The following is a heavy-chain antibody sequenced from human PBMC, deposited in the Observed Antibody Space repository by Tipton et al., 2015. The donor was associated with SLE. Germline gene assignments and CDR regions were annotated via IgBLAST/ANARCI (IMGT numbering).Heavy chain of an antibody. CDR3: ARSADYGVFDY. CDR2: IYTSGST. V-gene: IGHV4-61*02. J-gene: IGHJ4*02. D-gene: IGHD3-10*01. CDR1: GGSISSGSYY. Sequence: TLSLTCTVSGGSISSGSYYWSWIRQPAGKGLEWIGRIYTSGSTNYNPSLKSRVTISVDTSKNQFSLKLSSVTAADTAVYYCARSADYGVFDYWGQGTLVTVSS.